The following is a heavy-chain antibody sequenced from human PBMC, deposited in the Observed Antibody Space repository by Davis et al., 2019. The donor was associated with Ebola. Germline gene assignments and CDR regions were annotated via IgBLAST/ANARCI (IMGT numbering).Heavy chain of an antibody. D-gene: IGHD7-27*01. J-gene: IGHJ4*02. Sequence: GESLKISCAVSGFTFSSFGMSWVRQAPGKGLEWVSGISGSGHNTYYVDSVKGRFTISRDNSKNTLYMQMNSLRAEDTAVYYCARVRGTGDPDYWGQGTLVTVSS. CDR2: ISGSGHNT. CDR1: GFTFSSFG. CDR3: ARVRGTGDPDY. V-gene: IGHV3-23*01.